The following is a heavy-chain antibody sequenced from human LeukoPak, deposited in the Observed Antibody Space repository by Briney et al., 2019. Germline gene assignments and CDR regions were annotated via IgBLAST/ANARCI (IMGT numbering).Heavy chain of an antibody. J-gene: IGHJ4*02. Sequence: GASVEVSCKASGYTFTGYYMHWVRQAPGQGLEWMGWINPNSGGTNYAQKFQGRVTMTRDTSISTAYMELSRLRSDDTAVYYCATLPGSTLAARPGYWGQGTLVTVSS. V-gene: IGHV1-2*02. CDR3: ATLPGSTLAARPGY. CDR1: GYTFTGYY. CDR2: INPNSGGT. D-gene: IGHD6-6*01.